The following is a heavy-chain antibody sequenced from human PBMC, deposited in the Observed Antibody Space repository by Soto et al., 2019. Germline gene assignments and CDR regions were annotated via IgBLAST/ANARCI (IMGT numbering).Heavy chain of an antibody. D-gene: IGHD2-15*01. Sequence: PGGSLRLSCAASGFIVSSNYISWVRQAPGKGLEWVSVIYPGGRTDYADSVKGRFTISRDSSKNTVYLQVNSLRAEDTAVYYCARGLYYFDYWGQGTLVTVSS. CDR1: GFIVSSNY. V-gene: IGHV3-53*01. CDR3: ARGLYYFDY. CDR2: IYPGGRT. J-gene: IGHJ4*02.